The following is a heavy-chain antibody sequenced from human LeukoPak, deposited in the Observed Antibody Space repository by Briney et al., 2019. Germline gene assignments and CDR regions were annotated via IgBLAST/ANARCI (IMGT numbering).Heavy chain of an antibody. J-gene: IGHJ6*02. V-gene: IGHV3-53*04. CDR1: GFTVSSNY. Sequence: GGSLRLSCAASGFTVSSNYMSWVRQAPGKGLEWVSVIYSGGSTYYADSVKGRFTISRHNSKNTLYLQMNSLRAEDTAVYYCARDKGYYDSGSAYYYYYGMDVWGQGTTVTVSS. CDR3: ARDKGYYDSGSAYYYYYGMDV. CDR2: IYSGGST. D-gene: IGHD3-10*01.